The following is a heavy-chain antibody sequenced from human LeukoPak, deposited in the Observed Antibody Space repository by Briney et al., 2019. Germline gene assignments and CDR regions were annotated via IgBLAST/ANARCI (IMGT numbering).Heavy chain of an antibody. Sequence: SETLSLTCAVYGGSFSGYYWSWIRQPPGKGLEWIGEINHSGSTNYNPSLESRVTISVDTSKNQFSLKLSSVTAADTAVYYCARGQGSWYGYYFDYWGQGTLVTVSS. J-gene: IGHJ4*02. CDR2: INHSGST. CDR1: GGSFSGYY. V-gene: IGHV4-34*01. D-gene: IGHD6-13*01. CDR3: ARGQGSWYGYYFDY.